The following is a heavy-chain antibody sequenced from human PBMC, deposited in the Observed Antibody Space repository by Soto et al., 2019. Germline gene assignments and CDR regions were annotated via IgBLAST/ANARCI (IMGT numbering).Heavy chain of an antibody. CDR2: ISKSADAK. D-gene: IGHD3-22*01. V-gene: IGHV3-48*03. J-gene: IGHJ4*02. Sequence: EVQLVESGGGLVQPGGSLRLSCAASAFSFSTYEMMWAPQVPGRGLEWVSYISKSADAKYYADSVKGRFTISRDNAKNSLYLQMDSLRVEDTAVYYCAKIGYYYDGSGDWGQGTLVTVSS. CDR1: AFSFSTYE. CDR3: AKIGYYYDGSGD.